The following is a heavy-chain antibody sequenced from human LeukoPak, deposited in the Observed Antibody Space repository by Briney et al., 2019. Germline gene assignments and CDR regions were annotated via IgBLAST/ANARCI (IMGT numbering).Heavy chain of an antibody. CDR1: GYSISSGYY. CDR2: IYHSGST. CDR3: ARPRYYDRGFAFDI. V-gene: IGHV4-38-2*01. D-gene: IGHD3-22*01. Sequence: SXXLSLTCAVSGYSISSGYYWGWIRQPPGKGLEWIGSIYHSGSTYYNPSLKSRVTISVETSKNQFSLKLSSVTAADTAVYYCARPRYYDRGFAFDIWGQGTMVTVSS. J-gene: IGHJ3*02.